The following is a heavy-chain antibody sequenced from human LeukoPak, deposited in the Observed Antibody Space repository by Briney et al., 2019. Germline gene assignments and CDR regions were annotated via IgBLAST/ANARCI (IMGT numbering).Heavy chain of an antibody. Sequence: GGSLRLSCAASGFTFSSYWMSWVRQAPGKGLEWVANIKRDGSEKYYADSVKGRFTISRDNSKNTLYLQMNSLRAEDTAVYYCARANELGSFDYWGQGTLVTVSS. CDR1: GFTFSSYW. J-gene: IGHJ4*02. CDR3: ARANELGSFDY. D-gene: IGHD7-27*01. V-gene: IGHV3-7*01. CDR2: IKRDGSEK.